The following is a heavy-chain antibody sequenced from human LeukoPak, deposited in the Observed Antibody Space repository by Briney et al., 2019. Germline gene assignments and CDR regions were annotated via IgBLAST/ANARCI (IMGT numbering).Heavy chain of an antibody. D-gene: IGHD4-17*01. V-gene: IGHV3-53*01. CDR3: ARFPVRDYGDEGWYFDL. J-gene: IGHJ2*01. CDR2: IYSGGST. CDR1: GFTVSSNY. Sequence: GSLRLSCAASGFTVSSNYMSWVRQAPGKGLEWVSVIYSGGSTYYADSVKGRFTISRDNSKNTLYLQMNSLRAEDTAVYYCARFPVRDYGDEGWYFDLWGRGTLVTVSS.